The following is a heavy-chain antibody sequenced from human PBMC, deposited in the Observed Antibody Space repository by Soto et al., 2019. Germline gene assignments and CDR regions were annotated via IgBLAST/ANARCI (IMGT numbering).Heavy chain of an antibody. Sequence: EAQLVESGGDLVQPGGSLRLSCAVSGFTLSDHYVDWVRQAPGKGLEWVARSRNKANSYTIEYAASVKGRFTISRDESKNSVFLQRDSLKTEDTAGYYCARGRSSGRDFACWGQGTLVTVSS. CDR2: SRNKANSYTI. CDR3: ARGRSSGRDFAC. D-gene: IGHD6-19*01. J-gene: IGHJ4*02. CDR1: GFTLSDHY. V-gene: IGHV3-72*01.